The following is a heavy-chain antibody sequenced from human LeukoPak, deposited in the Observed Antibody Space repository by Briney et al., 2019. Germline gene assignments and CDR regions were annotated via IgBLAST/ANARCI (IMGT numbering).Heavy chain of an antibody. CDR1: GFTFSSYA. CDR3: ARVYDSSGSGMDV. Sequence: GGSLRLSCAASGFTFSSYAMHWVRQAPGKGLEWVAVISYDGSDKYYADSVKGRFTISRDNSKNTLYLQMNSLRAEDTAVYCCARVYDSSGSGMDVWGQGTTVTVSS. V-gene: IGHV3-30-3*01. D-gene: IGHD3-22*01. J-gene: IGHJ6*02. CDR2: ISYDGSDK.